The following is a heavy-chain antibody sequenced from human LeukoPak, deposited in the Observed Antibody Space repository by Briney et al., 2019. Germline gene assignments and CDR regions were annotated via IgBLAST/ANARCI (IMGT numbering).Heavy chain of an antibody. D-gene: IGHD6-13*01. V-gene: IGHV4-34*01. CDR1: GGSFSGYY. J-gene: IGHJ4*02. CDR2: INHSGST. Sequence: PSETLSLTCAVYGGSFSGYYWSWIRQPPGKGLEWIGEINHSGSTNYNPSLKSRVTISVDTPKNQFSLKLSSVTAADTAVYYCARIRSSSWYGFDYWGQGTLVTVSS. CDR3: ARIRSSSWYGFDY.